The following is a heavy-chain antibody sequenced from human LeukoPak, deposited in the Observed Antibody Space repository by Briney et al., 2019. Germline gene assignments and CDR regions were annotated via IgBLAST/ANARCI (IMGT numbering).Heavy chain of an antibody. V-gene: IGHV4-61*01. CDR2: IYYSGST. CDR3: ARVGYDSSGYIAFDI. CDR1: GGSVSSGSYY. Sequence: SETLSLTCTVSGGSVSSGSYYWSWIRQPPGKGLEWIGYIYYSGSTYYNPSLKSRVTISVDTSKNQFSLKLSSVTAADTAVYYCARVGYDSSGYIAFDIWGQGTMVTVSS. J-gene: IGHJ3*02. D-gene: IGHD3-22*01.